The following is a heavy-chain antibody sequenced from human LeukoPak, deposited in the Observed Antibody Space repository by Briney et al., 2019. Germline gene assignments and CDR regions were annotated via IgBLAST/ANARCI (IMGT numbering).Heavy chain of an antibody. CDR2: IGTAGDP. Sequence: GGSLRLSCAASGFTFSSYDMHWVRQATGKGLGWVSAIGTAGDPYYPGSVKGRFTISRENAKNSLYLQMNSLRAGETAVYYCARSSPFGYCSSTSCDQGAFDYWGQGTLVTVSS. CDR1: GFTFSSYD. V-gene: IGHV3-13*05. J-gene: IGHJ4*02. CDR3: ARSSPFGYCSSTSCDQGAFDY. D-gene: IGHD2-2*01.